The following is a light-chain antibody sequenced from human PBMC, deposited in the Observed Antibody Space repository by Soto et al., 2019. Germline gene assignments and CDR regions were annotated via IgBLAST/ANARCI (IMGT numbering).Light chain of an antibody. CDR3: QQLKNYPIT. CDR1: QSISSW. J-gene: IGKJ5*01. Sequence: DIKMTQSPSTLSASVGDRVTITCRASQSISSWLAWYQQKPGKAPKLLIYKASSLESGVPSRFSGSGSGTDFTLTISSLQPEDFATYYCQQLKNYPITFGQGTLLEI. CDR2: KAS. V-gene: IGKV1-5*03.